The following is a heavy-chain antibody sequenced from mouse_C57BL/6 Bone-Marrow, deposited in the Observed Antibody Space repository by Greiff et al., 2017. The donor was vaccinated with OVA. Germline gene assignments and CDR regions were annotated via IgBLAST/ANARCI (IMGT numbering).Heavy chain of an antibody. CDR3: ARALYGWFAY. CDR2: INPNNGGT. J-gene: IGHJ3*01. CDR1: GYTFTDYY. V-gene: IGHV1-26*01. Sequence: EVQLQQSGPELVKPGASVKISCKASGYTFTDYYMNWVKQSPGKSLEWIGDINPNNGGTSYNQKFKGKATLTVDKSSSTAYMELRSLTSEDSAVYYCARALYGWFAYWGQGTLVTVSA. D-gene: IGHD1-1*01.